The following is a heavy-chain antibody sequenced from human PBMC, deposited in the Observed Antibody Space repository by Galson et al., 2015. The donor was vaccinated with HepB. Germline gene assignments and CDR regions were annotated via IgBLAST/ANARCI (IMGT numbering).Heavy chain of an antibody. Sequence: SLRLSCAASGLSFSSYGMHWVRQAPGKGLEWVAVISDDGSYKYYADSVRGRFTISRDNSKNTLYLQMNSLRAEDTALYYCAKGGVDITSYGMDVWGQGTTVTGS. CDR1: GLSFSSYG. D-gene: IGHD3-3*01. V-gene: IGHV3-30*18. CDR3: AKGGVDITSYGMDV. CDR2: ISDDGSYK. J-gene: IGHJ6*02.